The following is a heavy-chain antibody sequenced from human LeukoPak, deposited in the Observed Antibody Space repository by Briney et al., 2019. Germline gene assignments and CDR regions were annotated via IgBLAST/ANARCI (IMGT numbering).Heavy chain of an antibody. CDR3: ASLVADYFDY. V-gene: IGHV4-59*08. CDR1: GGSISSYY. J-gene: IGHJ4*02. CDR2: IYYSGST. Sequence: SETLSLTCTVSGGSISSYYWSWIRQPPGKGLEWIGYIYYSGSTNYNPSLKSRVTISVDTSKNQFSLKLSSVTAADTAVYYCASLVADYFDYWGQGTLVTVSS.